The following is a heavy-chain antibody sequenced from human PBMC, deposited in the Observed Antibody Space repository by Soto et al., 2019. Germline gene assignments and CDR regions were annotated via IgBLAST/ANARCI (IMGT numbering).Heavy chain of an antibody. D-gene: IGHD2-2*01. CDR3: AKVPNFYCSSTSCHYY. CDR1: GFTFSSYA. V-gene: IGHV3-23*01. Sequence: EVQLLESGGGLVQPGGSLRLSCAASGFTFSSYAMSWVRQAPGKGLEWVSAISGSGGSTYYADSVKGRFTISRDNSKNTLYLQMNSLRAEDTAVYYCAKVPNFYCSSTSCHYYWGQGTLVTVSS. J-gene: IGHJ4*02. CDR2: ISGSGGST.